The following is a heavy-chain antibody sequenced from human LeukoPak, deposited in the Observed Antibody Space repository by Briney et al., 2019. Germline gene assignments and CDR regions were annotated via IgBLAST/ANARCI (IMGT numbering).Heavy chain of an antibody. J-gene: IGHJ4*02. D-gene: IGHD2-2*02. CDR1: GGSISSYY. CDR2: IYTSGST. Sequence: SETLSLTCTVSGGSISSYYWSWIRQPAGKGLEWIGRIYTSGSTNYNPSLKSRVTMSVDTSKNQFSLKLSFVTAADTAVYYCARDLCSSTSCYTGYFDYWGQGTLVTVSS. CDR3: ARDLCSSTSCYTGYFDY. V-gene: IGHV4-4*07.